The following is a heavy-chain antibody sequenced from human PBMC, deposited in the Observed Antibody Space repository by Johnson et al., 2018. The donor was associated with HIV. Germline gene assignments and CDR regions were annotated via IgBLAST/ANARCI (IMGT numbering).Heavy chain of an antibody. V-gene: IGHV3-30*04. J-gene: IGHJ3*02. D-gene: IGHD6-19*01. CDR2: ISYDGSNK. CDR1: GFTFSSYA. CDR3: ARDSDQYSSGWYEQFDAFDI. Sequence: QEKLVESGGGVVQPGRSLRLSCAASGFTFSSYAMHWVRQAPGKGLEWVAVISYDGSNKYYADSVKGRFTISRDNSKNTLYLQMNSLRGEDTAVYYCARDSDQYSSGWYEQFDAFDIWGQGTLVSVSS.